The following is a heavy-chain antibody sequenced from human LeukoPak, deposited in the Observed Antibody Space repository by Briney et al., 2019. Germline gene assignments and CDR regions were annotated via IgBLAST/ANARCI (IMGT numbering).Heavy chain of an antibody. Sequence: SETLSLTCTVSGGSISSSSYYWGWIRQPPGKGLEGLGSIYYSGSTYYNPSLKSRVTISVDTSKNQFSLKLSSVTAADTAVYYCARHWIVVVPAAMWVGWFDPWGQGTLVTVSS. D-gene: IGHD2-2*01. J-gene: IGHJ5*02. CDR1: GGSISSSSYY. CDR3: ARHWIVVVPAAMWVGWFDP. V-gene: IGHV4-39*01. CDR2: IYYSGST.